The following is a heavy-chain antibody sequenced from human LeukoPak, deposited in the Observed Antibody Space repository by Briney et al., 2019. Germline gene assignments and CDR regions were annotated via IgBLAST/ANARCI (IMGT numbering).Heavy chain of an antibody. CDR3: ARGFSGYDWNRFDS. J-gene: IGHJ5*01. V-gene: IGHV4-61*05. Sequence: SETLSLTCTVSGGSIGSTRYYWGWIRQPPGKGLEWIGYIYYTGSTNYNPSLKSRVTISEDTSKNQFSLKLSSVTAADTAVYYCARGFSGYDWNRFDSWGQGTLVTISS. CDR1: GGSIGSTRYY. CDR2: IYYTGST. D-gene: IGHD5-12*01.